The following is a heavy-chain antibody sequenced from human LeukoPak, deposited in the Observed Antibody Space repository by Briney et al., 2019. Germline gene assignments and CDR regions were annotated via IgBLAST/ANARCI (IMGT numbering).Heavy chain of an antibody. CDR2: ISAYNGNT. D-gene: IGHD3-22*01. V-gene: IGHV1-18*01. Sequence: GASVKVSCKASGYTFTSYGISWVRQAPGQGLEWMGWISAYNGNTNYAQKLQGRVTMTTDTSTSTAYMELRSLRSDDTAVYYCARTIGVTMIHYTPNDNNWFDPWGQGTLVTVSS. J-gene: IGHJ5*02. CDR3: ARTIGVTMIHYTPNDNNWFDP. CDR1: GYTFTSYG.